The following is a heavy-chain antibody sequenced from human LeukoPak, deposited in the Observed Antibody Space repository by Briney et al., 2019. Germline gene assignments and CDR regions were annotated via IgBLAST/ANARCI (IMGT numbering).Heavy chain of an antibody. CDR2: IYSGGTT. Sequence: GGSLRLSCAASGFTVSSNYMSWVRQAPGKGLEWVLVIYSGGTTYYADSVKGRFTISRDNSKNTLYLQMNSLRAEDTAVYYCARITTFAPHFDYWGQGTLVTVSS. J-gene: IGHJ4*02. CDR3: ARITTFAPHFDY. D-gene: IGHD1-1*01. V-gene: IGHV3-66*01. CDR1: GFTVSSNY.